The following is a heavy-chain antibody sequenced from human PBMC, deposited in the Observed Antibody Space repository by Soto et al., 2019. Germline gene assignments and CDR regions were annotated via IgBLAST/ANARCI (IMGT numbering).Heavy chain of an antibody. D-gene: IGHD2-15*01. CDR3: ARDIHVVVVAGKADDFDY. Sequence: ASVKVSCKASGYTFTSYAMHWVRQAPGQRLEWMGWINAGNGNTKYSQKFQGRVTITRDTSASTAYMELSSLRSEDTAVYYCARDIHVVVVAGKADDFDYWGQGTLVTVSS. CDR2: INAGNGNT. V-gene: IGHV1-3*01. J-gene: IGHJ4*02. CDR1: GYTFTSYA.